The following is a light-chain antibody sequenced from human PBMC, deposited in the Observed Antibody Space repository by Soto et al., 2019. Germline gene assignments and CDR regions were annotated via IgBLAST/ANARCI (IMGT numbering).Light chain of an antibody. V-gene: IGKV1-33*01. Sequence: IQMTQSPSSLSASVGDRVTITCQASQDINNYLNWYQQRPGKAPNLLIYGGSNLEAGVPSRFSGSGSGTEFTFTISSLQAEDIATYYCQQYNNYPYTFGQGTRLEIK. J-gene: IGKJ5*01. CDR2: GGS. CDR3: QQYNNYPYT. CDR1: QDINNY.